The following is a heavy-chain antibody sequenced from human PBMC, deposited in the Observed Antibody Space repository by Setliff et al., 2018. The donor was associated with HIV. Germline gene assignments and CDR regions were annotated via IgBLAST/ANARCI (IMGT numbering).Heavy chain of an antibody. Sequence: ASVKVSCKASGGTFRGFGISWVVQAPGQGLEWMGQIIPIFGTPRYAQKFQGRVTITADESTSTVYVELSSLRSEDTAVYYCARSSPLYSRSFDAFDIWGQGTMVTVSS. D-gene: IGHD6-6*01. CDR3: ARSSPLYSRSFDAFDI. J-gene: IGHJ3*02. CDR1: GGTFRGFG. V-gene: IGHV1-69*13. CDR2: IIPIFGTP.